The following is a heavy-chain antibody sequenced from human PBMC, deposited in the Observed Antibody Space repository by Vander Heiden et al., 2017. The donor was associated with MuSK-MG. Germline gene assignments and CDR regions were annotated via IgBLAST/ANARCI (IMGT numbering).Heavy chain of an antibody. Sequence: QVQLVQSGAEVKKHGAAVKVSCKAAGGTFSSYASSGGRQAPGQGLEWMGGIIPIFGTANYAQKVQGRVTITADESTSTAYMELSSLRSEDTAVYYCARDGTSAARPDFDLWGRGTLVTVSS. CDR3: ARDGTSAARPDFDL. V-gene: IGHV1-69*01. D-gene: IGHD6-6*01. J-gene: IGHJ2*01. CDR2: IIPIFGTA. CDR1: GGTFSSYA.